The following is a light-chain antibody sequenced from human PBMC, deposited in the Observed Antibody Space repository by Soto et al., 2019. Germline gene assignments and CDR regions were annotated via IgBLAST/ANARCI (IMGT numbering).Light chain of an antibody. CDR1: QSVSSN. CDR2: GAS. J-gene: IGKJ3*01. CDR3: QQYNSWPSFT. V-gene: IGKV3-15*01. Sequence: EIVMTQSPATLSVSPGERATLSCRASQSVSSNLAWYQQKPGQAPRLLIYGASTTATGIPARFSGSGYGTEFTLTITRLRSEDFAVYYCQQYNSWPSFTFGPGTKVDIK.